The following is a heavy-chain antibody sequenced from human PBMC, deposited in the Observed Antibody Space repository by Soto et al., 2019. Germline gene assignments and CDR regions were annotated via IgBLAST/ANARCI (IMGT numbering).Heavy chain of an antibody. CDR3: ARDQGLCSGGSCWGYFDY. J-gene: IGHJ4*02. Sequence: ASVKVSFKASGYTFTNNAIHWVRQAPGQRLEWMGWINAANGNTKYSQKFQGRVTITRDTSASTAYMELSSLRSEDTAVYYCARDQGLCSGGSCWGYFDYWGQGTLVTVSS. D-gene: IGHD2-15*01. CDR2: INAANGNT. V-gene: IGHV1-3*01. CDR1: GYTFTNNA.